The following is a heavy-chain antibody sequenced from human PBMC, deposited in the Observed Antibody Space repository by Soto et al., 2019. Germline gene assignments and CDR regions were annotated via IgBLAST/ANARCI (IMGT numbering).Heavy chain of an antibody. V-gene: IGHV3-74*01. CDR3: ARDPPRITIFPLDWFDP. CDR1: GFTFSSYW. D-gene: IGHD3-3*01. J-gene: IGHJ5*02. Sequence: GESLKISCAASGFTFSSYWMHWVRQAPGKGLVWVSRINSDGSSTSYADSVKGRFTISRDNAKNTLYLQMNSLRAEDTAVYYCARDPPRITIFPLDWFDPWGQGTLVTVSS. CDR2: INSDGSST.